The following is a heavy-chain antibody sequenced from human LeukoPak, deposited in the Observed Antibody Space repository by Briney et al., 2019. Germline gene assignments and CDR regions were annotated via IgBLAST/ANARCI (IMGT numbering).Heavy chain of an antibody. Sequence: EASVKVSCKDSGYTFTSYGISWVRQAPGQGLAWMGWISAYNGNTNYAQKLQGRVTMTTDTSTSTAYMELRSLRSDDTAVYYCARDYLEAAGTQILGFWGQGTLVTVSS. CDR2: ISAYNGNT. CDR1: GYTFTSYG. CDR3: ARDYLEAAGTQILGF. V-gene: IGHV1-18*01. J-gene: IGHJ4*02. D-gene: IGHD6-13*01.